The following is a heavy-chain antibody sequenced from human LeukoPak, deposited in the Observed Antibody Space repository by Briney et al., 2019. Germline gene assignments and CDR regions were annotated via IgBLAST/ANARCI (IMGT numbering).Heavy chain of an antibody. CDR2: ISWNGITI. CDR3: VKGLGXDYSNRQDY. CDR1: GFKFDDYA. J-gene: IGHJ4*02. D-gene: IGHD5-12*01. Sequence: PGRSLRLSCAASGFKFDDYAMHWVRQAPGKGLEWVSGISWNGITIGYGDSVKGRFTISRDNDIHSLYLQMNSLRPEDTALYYCVKGLGXDYSNRQDYWGQGTLVTV. V-gene: IGHV3-9*01.